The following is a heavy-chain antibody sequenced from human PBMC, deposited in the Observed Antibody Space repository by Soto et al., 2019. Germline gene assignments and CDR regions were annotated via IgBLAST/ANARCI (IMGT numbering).Heavy chain of an antibody. Sequence: ASVKVSCKASGFTFSNYGLNWVRQAPGQGLEWMGWVSANNGHTNYAQNLQGRVSMTTDTSTSTAYMELRGLRFDDTAVYYCARDILSVTAKHFFYYYAMDVWGQGTTVSV. CDR1: GFTFSNYG. J-gene: IGHJ6*02. CDR3: ARDILSVTAKHFFYYYAMDV. D-gene: IGHD2-8*01. CDR2: VSANNGHT. V-gene: IGHV1-18*01.